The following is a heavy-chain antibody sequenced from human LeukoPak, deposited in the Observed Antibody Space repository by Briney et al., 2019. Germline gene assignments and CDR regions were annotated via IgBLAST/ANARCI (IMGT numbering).Heavy chain of an antibody. V-gene: IGHV3-30-3*01. J-gene: IGHJ4*02. CDR2: ISYDGSNE. Sequence: PGGSLRLSCAASGFTFSRYAMHWVRQAPGKGLEWVAVISYDGSNEYYADSVKGRFTISRDSSENTLYLQMNSLRVEDTAVYYCARVGYYSSGPFSYFVYWGQGTLVTVSS. CDR3: ARVGYYSSGPFSYFVY. D-gene: IGHD3-10*01. CDR1: GFTFSRYA.